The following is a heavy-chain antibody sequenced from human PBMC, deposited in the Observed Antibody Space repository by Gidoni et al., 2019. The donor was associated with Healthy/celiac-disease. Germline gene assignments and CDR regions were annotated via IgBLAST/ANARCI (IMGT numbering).Heavy chain of an antibody. V-gene: IGHV3-21*01. CDR3: ARVGLEGGSYSLDAFDI. D-gene: IGHD1-26*01. CDR2: ISSSSSYI. CDR1: GFTFSSYS. J-gene: IGHJ3*02. Sequence: EVQLVESGGGLVKPGGSLRLSCAASGFTFSSYSMNWVRQAPGKGLEWVSSISSSSSYIYYADSVKGRFTISRDNAKNSLYLQMNSLRAEDTAVYYCARVGLEGGSYSLDAFDIWGQGTMVTVSS.